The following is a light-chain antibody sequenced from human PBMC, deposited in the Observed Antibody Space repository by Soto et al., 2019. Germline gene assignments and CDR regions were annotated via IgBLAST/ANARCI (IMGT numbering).Light chain of an antibody. J-gene: IGKJ5*01. Sequence: DIVLTQSPGTLSLSPGERAALSCWASQSLSNYFLAWYQQKPGQAHRLLISGASSRATGIPDRFTGSGSGTDFTLTISRLEPEDFAVYYCQQYGSSLSTFGQGTRLEIK. CDR3: QQYGSSLST. V-gene: IGKV3-20*01. CDR2: GAS. CDR1: QSLSNYF.